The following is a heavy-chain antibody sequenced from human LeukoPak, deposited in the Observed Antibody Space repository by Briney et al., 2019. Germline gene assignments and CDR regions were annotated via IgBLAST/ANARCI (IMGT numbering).Heavy chain of an antibody. CDR1: GFTFIDYS. D-gene: IGHD5-24*01. Sequence: GGSLRLFCAASGFTFIDYSMNWVRQAPGKGLEWISYIGIDSGNTNYADSVKGRFTISADKAKNSLYLQMNSLRVEDTAVYYCARDYKYAFDNWGQGTLVTVSS. CDR3: ARDYKYAFDN. J-gene: IGHJ4*02. CDR2: IGIDSGNT. V-gene: IGHV3-48*01.